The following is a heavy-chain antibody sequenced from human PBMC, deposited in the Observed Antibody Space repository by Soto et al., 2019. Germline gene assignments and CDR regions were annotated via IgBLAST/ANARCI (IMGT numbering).Heavy chain of an antibody. V-gene: IGHV1-18*01. D-gene: IGHD6-19*01. CDR1: GYTFTSYG. Sequence: QVQLVQSGAEVKKPGASVKVSCKASGYTFTSYGISWVRQAPGQGLEWMGWISAYNGNTNYAQKLQGRVTMTTDTSTSTAYMELRSLRSDDTAVYYCARDDVEQWLVPPIYYYGMDVWGQGTTVTVSS. J-gene: IGHJ6*02. CDR3: ARDDVEQWLVPPIYYYGMDV. CDR2: ISAYNGNT.